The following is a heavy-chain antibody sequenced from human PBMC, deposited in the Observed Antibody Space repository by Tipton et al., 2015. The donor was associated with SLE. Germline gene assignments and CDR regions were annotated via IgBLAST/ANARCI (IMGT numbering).Heavy chain of an antibody. V-gene: IGHV4-34*01. CDR3: ARVAYCGGDCYSYYFDY. D-gene: IGHD2-21*01. CDR2: INHSGST. CDR1: GGSFSGYY. Sequence: TLSLTCAVYGGSFSGYYWSWIRQPPGKGLEWIGEINHSGSTNYNPSLKSRVTISVDTSKNQFSLKLSSVTAADTAVYYCARVAYCGGDCYSYYFDYWGQGTLVTVSS. J-gene: IGHJ4*02.